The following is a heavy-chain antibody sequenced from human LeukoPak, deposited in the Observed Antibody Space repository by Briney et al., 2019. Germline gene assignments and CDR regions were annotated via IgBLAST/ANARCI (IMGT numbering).Heavy chain of an antibody. CDR2: TYYRSKWYS. Sequence: SQTLSLTCAISGDSVSSNYAAWNWLRQSPSRGLEWLGRTYYRSKWYSDFAEYVKGRITINPDTTRNQFYLQLNSVTPEDTAVYYCARGQTGSGRIFDYWGQGTVVSVSS. J-gene: IGHJ4*02. CDR3: ARGQTGSGRIFDY. D-gene: IGHD2-15*01. CDR1: GDSVSSNYAA. V-gene: IGHV6-1*01.